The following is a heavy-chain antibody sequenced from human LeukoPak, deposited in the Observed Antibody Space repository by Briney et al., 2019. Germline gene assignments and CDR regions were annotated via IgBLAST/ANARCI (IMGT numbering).Heavy chain of an antibody. CDR2: MSSNGNRA. V-gene: IGHV3-64D*09. J-gene: IGHJ4*02. Sequence: AGGSLRLSCSASGFTFSTYAMHWVRQAPGKGLEYVSAMSSNGNRAYYADSVKGRFTTSRDNSKNTLYLQMSSLRAEDTAVYYCVKEGYYDNSGYPPHFDYWGQGTLVTVSS. D-gene: IGHD3-22*01. CDR1: GFTFSTYA. CDR3: VKEGYYDNSGYPPHFDY.